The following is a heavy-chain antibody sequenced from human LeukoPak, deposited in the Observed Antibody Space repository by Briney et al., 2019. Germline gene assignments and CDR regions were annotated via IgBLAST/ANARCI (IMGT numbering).Heavy chain of an antibody. J-gene: IGHJ4*02. D-gene: IGHD6-19*01. Sequence: GASVKVSCKASGYTFTGYYMHWVRQAPGQGLEWMGWINPNSGGTNYAQKFQGRVTMTRDTSISTAYMELSRLRSDDTAVYYCARVGSSGWYREWEYWGQGTLVTVSS. V-gene: IGHV1-2*02. CDR2: INPNSGGT. CDR1: GYTFTGYY. CDR3: ARVGSSGWYREWEY.